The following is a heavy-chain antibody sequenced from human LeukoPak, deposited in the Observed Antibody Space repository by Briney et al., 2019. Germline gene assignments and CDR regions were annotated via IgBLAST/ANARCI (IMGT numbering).Heavy chain of an antibody. D-gene: IGHD4-17*01. CDR2: ISWNSGSI. CDR3: AKDNYGTTYGTDV. CDR1: GFTFDDYA. J-gene: IGHJ6*02. Sequence: GGSLRLSCAASGFTFDDYAMHWVRQAPGKGLEWVSGISWNSGSIGYADSVKGRFTISRDNAKNSLYLQMNSLRAEDTALYYCAKDNYGTTYGTDVWGQGTTVTVSS. V-gene: IGHV3-9*01.